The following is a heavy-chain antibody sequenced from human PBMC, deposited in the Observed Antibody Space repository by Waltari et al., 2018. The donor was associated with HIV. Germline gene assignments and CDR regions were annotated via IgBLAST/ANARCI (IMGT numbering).Heavy chain of an antibody. V-gene: IGHV4-34*02. CDR1: GGSSSNYY. D-gene: IGHD3-10*01. Sequence: QVQLQQWGTGLLKPSETLSLTCAVQGGSSSNYYWSWIRQPPGTGLEWIAEINHSGRTNYNPSLKSRLTISVDTSKTQFSVKLTSVTAADTAVYFCARGQYGPGSREDYCGQGTLVTVAS. CDR2: INHSGRT. J-gene: IGHJ4*02. CDR3: ARGQYGPGSREDY.